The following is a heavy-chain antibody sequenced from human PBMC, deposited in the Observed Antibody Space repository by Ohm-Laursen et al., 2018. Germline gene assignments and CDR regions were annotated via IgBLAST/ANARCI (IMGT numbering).Heavy chain of an antibody. CDR1: GGTFSSYA. D-gene: IGHD4-17*01. J-gene: IGHJ3*02. V-gene: IGHV1-69*13. CDR3: AREQYGDYVKVAFGI. Sequence: SVKVSCNASGGTFSSYAISWVRQAPGQGLEWMGGIIPIFGTANYAQKFQGRVTITADESTSTAYMELSSLRSEDTAVYYCAREQYGDYVKVAFGIWGQGTMVTVSS. CDR2: IIPIFGTA.